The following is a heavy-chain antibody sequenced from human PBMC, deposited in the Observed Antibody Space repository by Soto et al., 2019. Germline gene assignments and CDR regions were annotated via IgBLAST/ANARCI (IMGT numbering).Heavy chain of an antibody. CDR1: GGTFSSYA. V-gene: IGHV1-69*06. D-gene: IGHD1-20*01. J-gene: IGHJ6*04. CDR2: IIPIFGTA. Sequence: GASVKVSCKASGGTFSSYAISWVRQAPGQGLEWMGGIIPIFGTANYAQKFQGRVTITADKSTSTAYMELSSLRSEDTAVYYCARDNITGTGYYYYYYGMDVWGKGTTVTVSS. CDR3: ARDNITGTGYYYYYYGMDV.